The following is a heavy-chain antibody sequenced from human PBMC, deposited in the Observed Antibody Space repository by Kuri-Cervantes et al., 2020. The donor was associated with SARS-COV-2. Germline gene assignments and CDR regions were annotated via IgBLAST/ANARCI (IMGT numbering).Heavy chain of an antibody. CDR1: GFTFSDYA. CDR3: EKVRWELRRVDVLDI. J-gene: IGHJ3*02. CDR2: IGGSGGST. Sequence: GGSLRLSCAASGFTFSDYAMSWVRQAPGKGLEWVSGIGGSGGSTYYADSVKGRFTLSSDNSKKTLYLQMNSLRADDTAVYYCEKVRWELRRVDVLDIWGQGTMVTVSS. D-gene: IGHD1-26*01. V-gene: IGHV3-23*01.